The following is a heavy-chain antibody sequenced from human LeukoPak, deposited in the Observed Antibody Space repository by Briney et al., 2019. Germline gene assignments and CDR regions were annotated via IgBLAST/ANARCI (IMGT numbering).Heavy chain of an antibody. J-gene: IGHJ4*02. D-gene: IGHD6-6*01. CDR3: ASLRTQQLVHGYYSDY. CDR1: GFTVSSNY. V-gene: IGHV3-66*02. Sequence: GGSLRLSCAASGFTVSSNYMSWVRQAPGKGLGWVSVIYSGGSTYYADSVKGRFTISRDNSKNTLYLQMNSLRAEDTAVYYCASLRTQQLVHGYYSDYWGQGTLVTVSS. CDR2: IYSGGST.